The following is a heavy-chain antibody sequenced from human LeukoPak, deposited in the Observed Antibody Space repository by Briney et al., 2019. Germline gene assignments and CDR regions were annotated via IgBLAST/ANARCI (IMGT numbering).Heavy chain of an antibody. CDR1: GYTFTDYF. Sequence: ASVKVSCKASGYTFTDYFIHWVRQAPGQGLEWMGWINVNSGDTKYTQSFQGRVTMTRDTSISTAYMELSRLRSDDTAVYYCTRDCSGTSCPNYYWGQGTLVTVSS. CDR3: TRDCSGTSCPNYY. D-gene: IGHD2-15*01. J-gene: IGHJ4*02. V-gene: IGHV1-2*02. CDR2: INVNSGDT.